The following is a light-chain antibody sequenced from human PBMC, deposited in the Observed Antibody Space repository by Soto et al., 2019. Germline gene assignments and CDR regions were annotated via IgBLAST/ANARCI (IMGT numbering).Light chain of an antibody. J-gene: IGLJ2*01. CDR2: GNN. V-gene: IGLV1-40*01. CDR1: SSNVGAGYD. Sequence: QSVLTQPPSVSGAPGHRVTISCTGGSSNVGAGYDVHWYQQLPGTAPKLLIYGNNDRPSGVPDRFSGSKSGTSSSLASTGLQAEDEAEYYCQSYDSGLSVVVFGGGTQLPVL. CDR3: QSYDSGLSVVV.